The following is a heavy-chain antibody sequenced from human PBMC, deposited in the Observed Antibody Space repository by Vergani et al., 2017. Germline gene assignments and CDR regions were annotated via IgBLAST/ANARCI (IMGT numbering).Heavy chain of an antibody. CDR1: GGSFSGYY. V-gene: IGHV4-34*01. J-gene: IGHJ4*02. Sequence: QVQLQQWGAGLLKPSETLSLTCAVYGGSFSGYYWSWIRQPPGKGLEWIGEINHSGSTNYNPSLKSRVTISVDTSKNQFSLKLSSVTAADTAVYYCASDLYSRGAGWGQGTLVTVSS. CDR3: ASDLYSRGAG. D-gene: IGHD1-14*01. CDR2: INHSGST.